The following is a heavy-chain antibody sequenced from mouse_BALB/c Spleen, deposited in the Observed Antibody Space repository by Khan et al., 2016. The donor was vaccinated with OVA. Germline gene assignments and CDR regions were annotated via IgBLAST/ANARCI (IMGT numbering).Heavy chain of an antibody. CDR3: ARDGAYYRNDGWFAY. CDR1: GYTFTSYT. CDR2: INPSSGYT. J-gene: IGHJ3*01. V-gene: IGHV1-4*01. D-gene: IGHD2-14*01. Sequence: QVQLKQSGAELARPGASVKMSCKASGYTFTSYTIHWIKQRPGQGLEWIGYINPSSGYTNYNQKLKDKDTLTADKSSTTAYMQLSSLTSDDSAVYYCARDGAYYRNDGWFAYWGQGTLVTVSA.